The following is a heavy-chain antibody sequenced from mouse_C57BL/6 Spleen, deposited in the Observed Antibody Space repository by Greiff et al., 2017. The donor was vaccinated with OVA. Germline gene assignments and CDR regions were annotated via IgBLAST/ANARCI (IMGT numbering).Heavy chain of an antibody. CDR3: ARGGYALLYFDY. CDR2: IDPSDSYT. D-gene: IGHD2-2*01. Sequence: VQLQQPGAELVMPGASVKLSCKASGYTFTSYWMHWVKQRPGQGLEWIGEIDPSDSYTNYNQQFKGKSTLTVDKSSSTAYMQLSSLTSEDSAVYYCARGGYALLYFDYWGQGTTLTVSS. CDR1: GYTFTSYW. J-gene: IGHJ2*01. V-gene: IGHV1-69*01.